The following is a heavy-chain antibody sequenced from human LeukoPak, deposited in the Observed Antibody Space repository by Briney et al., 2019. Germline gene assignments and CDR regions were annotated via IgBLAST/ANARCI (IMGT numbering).Heavy chain of an antibody. Sequence: ASVTVSCKASGYTFTDYYMHWVRQAPGQGLEWMGWINPNSADTHYAQKFQGRVTMTRDTSISTAYMELSRLRSDETAVYYCARTYYYGSGSYSEGAFNIWGQGAMVTVSS. CDR3: ARTYYYGSGSYSEGAFNI. J-gene: IGHJ3*02. CDR2: INPNSADT. CDR1: GYTFTDYY. D-gene: IGHD3-10*01. V-gene: IGHV1-2*02.